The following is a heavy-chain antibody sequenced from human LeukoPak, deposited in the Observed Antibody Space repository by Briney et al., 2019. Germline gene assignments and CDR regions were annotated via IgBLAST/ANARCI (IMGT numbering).Heavy chain of an antibody. CDR2: IIPTFGTA. J-gene: IGHJ3*02. D-gene: IGHD3-16*01. V-gene: IGHV1-69*05. Sequence: SVKVSCKASGGTFSSYAISWVRQAPGQGLEWMGRIIPTFGTANYAQKFQGRVTITTDESTSTAYMELSSLRSEDTAVYYCARPLGGYDAFDIWGQGTMVTVSS. CDR3: ARPLGGYDAFDI. CDR1: GGTFSSYA.